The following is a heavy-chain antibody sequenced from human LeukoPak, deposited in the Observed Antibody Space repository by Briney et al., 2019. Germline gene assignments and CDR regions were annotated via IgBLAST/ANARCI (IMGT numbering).Heavy chain of an antibody. CDR2: ISTSGDTI. D-gene: IGHD6-13*01. Sequence: GGSLRLSCAASGFTFSDYAMSWVRQAPGKGLEWVSPISTSGDTIYYPDSMKGRFTISRDNAKNSLYLQMNSLRAEDTAVYYCAREARQLVYWGQGTLVTVSS. J-gene: IGHJ4*02. CDR3: AREARQLVY. V-gene: IGHV3-11*04. CDR1: GFTFSDYA.